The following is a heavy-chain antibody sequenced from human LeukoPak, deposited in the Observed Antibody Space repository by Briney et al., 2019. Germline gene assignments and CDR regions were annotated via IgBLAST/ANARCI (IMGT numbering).Heavy chain of an antibody. CDR1: GFTFTSSA. CDR2: IVVGSGNT. D-gene: IGHD1-1*01. J-gene: IGHJ2*01. CDR3: ATDQGGLNWPNWYFDL. V-gene: IGHV1-58*01. Sequence: GTSVKVSCKASGFTFTSSAVQWVRQARGQRLEWIGWIVVGSGNTNYAQKFQGRVTMTEDTSTDTAYVELSSLRSEDTAVYYCATDQGGLNWPNWYFDLWGRGTLSLSPQ.